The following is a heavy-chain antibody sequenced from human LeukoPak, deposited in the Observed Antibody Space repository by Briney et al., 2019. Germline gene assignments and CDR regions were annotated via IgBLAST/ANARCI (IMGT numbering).Heavy chain of an antibody. CDR1: GFTFSSYT. V-gene: IGHV3-21*01. Sequence: GGSLRLSCAASGFTFSSYTMNWVRQAPGKGLEWVSSITSTSTYIYYADSVKGRFTISRDNAKNSLYLQMNSLRAEDTAVYYCARDPCDTQSTSTIEVSGKGTTLTISS. D-gene: IGHD2/OR15-2a*01. CDR3: ARDPCDTQSTSTIEV. J-gene: IGHJ6*03. CDR2: ITSTSTYI.